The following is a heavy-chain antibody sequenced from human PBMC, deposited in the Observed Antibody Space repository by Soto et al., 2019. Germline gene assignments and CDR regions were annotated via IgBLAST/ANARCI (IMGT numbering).Heavy chain of an antibody. J-gene: IGHJ3*02. V-gene: IGHV3-11*01. CDR2: ISSSGSTI. CDR1: GFTFSDYY. Sequence: GGSLRLSCAASGFTFSDYYMSWIRQAPGKGLEWVSYISSSGSTIYYADSVKGRFTISRDNAKNSLYLQMNRLRAEDTAVYYCARHSSGWYDAFDIWGKGTMVTVAS. CDR3: ARHSSGWYDAFDI. D-gene: IGHD6-19*01.